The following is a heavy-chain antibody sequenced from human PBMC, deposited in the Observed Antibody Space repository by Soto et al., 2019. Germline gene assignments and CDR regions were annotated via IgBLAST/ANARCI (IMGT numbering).Heavy chain of an antibody. Sequence: QVQLVQSGAEVKEPGASVKVSCKTSGYTFTSYGISWVRQAPGQGLEWMGWISAYNGNTNYAQKVQGRVTMTTDTSTSTAYMDLRSLRSDDTAVYYCARFYCSGYNCYPPPYWGQGTLVTVSS. CDR3: ARFYCSGYNCYPPPY. J-gene: IGHJ4*02. CDR1: GYTFTSYG. CDR2: ISAYNGNT. D-gene: IGHD2-15*01. V-gene: IGHV1-18*01.